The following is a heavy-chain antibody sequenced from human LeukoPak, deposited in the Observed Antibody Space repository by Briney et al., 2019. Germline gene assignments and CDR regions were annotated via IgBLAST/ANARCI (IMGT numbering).Heavy chain of an antibody. V-gene: IGHV1-2*06. D-gene: IGHD1-7*01. Sequence: ASVKVSCKASGYTFTGYYMHWVRQAPGQGLEWMGRINPNSGGTNYAQKFQGSVTVTRDTSISTAYMELSRLTSDDTAVYYCARGAETTTNWFDPWGQGTLVTVSS. CDR1: GYTFTGYY. CDR3: ARGAETTTNWFDP. CDR2: INPNSGGT. J-gene: IGHJ5*02.